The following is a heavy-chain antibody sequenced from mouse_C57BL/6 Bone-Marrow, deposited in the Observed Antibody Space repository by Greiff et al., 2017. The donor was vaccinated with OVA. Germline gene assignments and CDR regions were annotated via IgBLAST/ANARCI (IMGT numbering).Heavy chain of an antibody. D-gene: IGHD2-4*01. V-gene: IGHV5-12*01. Sequence: EVQGVESGGGLVQPGGSLKLSCAASGFTFSDFYMYWIRQTPEKRLEWVAYISNGGGSTYYPDTVKGRFTISRDNATNTLYLQMSRLKSEDTAMYYCERLDSMDYWGQGTSVTVSS. CDR3: ERLDSMDY. J-gene: IGHJ4*01. CDR2: ISNGGGST. CDR1: GFTFSDFY.